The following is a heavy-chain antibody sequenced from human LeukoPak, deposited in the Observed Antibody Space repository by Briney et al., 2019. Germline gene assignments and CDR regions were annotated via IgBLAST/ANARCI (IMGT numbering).Heavy chain of an antibody. Sequence: PSETLSLTCAVYGGSFSGYYWSWIRQPPGKGLEWIGEINHSGSTNYNPSLKSRVTILLHTSKNHFSLNLSSVTAADTAVYYCATGAKQQLPFDYWGQGTLVTVSS. D-gene: IGHD6-13*01. CDR2: INHSGST. V-gene: IGHV4-34*01. J-gene: IGHJ4*02. CDR1: GGSFSGYY. CDR3: ATGAKQQLPFDY.